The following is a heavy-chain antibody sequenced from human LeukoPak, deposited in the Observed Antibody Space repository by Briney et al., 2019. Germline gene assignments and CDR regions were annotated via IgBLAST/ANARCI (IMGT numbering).Heavy chain of an antibody. CDR2: IYYNGST. V-gene: IGHV4-59*01. D-gene: IGHD3-10*01. CDR1: SGSISRYY. CDR3: ARVAYPYYYDSSSYYMYYFDY. Sequence: SETLSLTCTVSSGSISRYYWSWIRQSPGKGLEWIGYIYYNGSTNYNPSLKSRVTISIDTSKNHFSLKLSSVTAADTAIYYCARVAYPYYYDSSSYYMYYFDYWGQGTLVSVSS. J-gene: IGHJ4*02.